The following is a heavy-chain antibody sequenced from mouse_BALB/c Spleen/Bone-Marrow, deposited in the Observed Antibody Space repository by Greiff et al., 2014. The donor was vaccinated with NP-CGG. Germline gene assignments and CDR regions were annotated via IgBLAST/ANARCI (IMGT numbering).Heavy chain of an antibody. CDR3: ARYYGSSYYAMDY. V-gene: IGHV3-2*02. J-gene: IGHJ4*01. CDR1: GYSITSDYA. Sequence: EVKVEESGPGLVKPSQSPSLTCTVTGYSITSDYAWNWIRQFPGNKLEWMGYISYSGSTSYNPSLKGRISITRDTSKNQFFLQLNSVTTEDTATYYCARYYGSSYYAMDYWGQGTSVTVSS. CDR2: ISYSGST. D-gene: IGHD1-1*01.